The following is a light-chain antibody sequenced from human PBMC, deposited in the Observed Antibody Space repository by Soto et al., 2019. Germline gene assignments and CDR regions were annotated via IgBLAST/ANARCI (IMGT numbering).Light chain of an antibody. V-gene: IGLV2-14*01. CDR3: SSYTRSSTLYVV. J-gene: IGLJ2*01. Sequence: QSVLTQPASVSGSPGQSITISCTGTSSDVSGYNYVSWYQQHPGKAPKLMIYDVSNRPSGVSIRFSGSKSGNTASLTISGLQAEDEADYYCSSYTRSSTLYVVFGGGTKLTVL. CDR2: DVS. CDR1: SSDVSGYNY.